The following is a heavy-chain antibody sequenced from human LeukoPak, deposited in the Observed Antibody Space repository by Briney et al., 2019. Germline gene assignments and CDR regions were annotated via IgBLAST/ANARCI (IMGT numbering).Heavy chain of an antibody. J-gene: IGHJ4*02. CDR1: GFTFSIYG. CDR3: AKPDYGDRFLDY. V-gene: IGHV3-30*18. D-gene: IGHD4-17*01. CDR2: ISYDGSNK. Sequence: GGSLRLSCAASGFTFSIYGMHWVRQAPGKGLEWVAVISYDGSNKYYTDSVKGRFTISRDNSKNTLYLQMNSLRAEDTAVYYCAKPDYGDRFLDYWGQGTLVTVSS.